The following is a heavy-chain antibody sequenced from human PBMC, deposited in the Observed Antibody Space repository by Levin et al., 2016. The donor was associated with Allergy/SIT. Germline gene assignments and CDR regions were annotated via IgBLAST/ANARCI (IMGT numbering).Heavy chain of an antibody. D-gene: IGHD2-2*01. Sequence: WIRQPPGKGLEWIGEIYHSGSTNYNPSLKSRVTISVDKSKNQFSLKLSSVTAADTAVYYCARIQAGVPAAIHFDYWGQGTLVTVSS. J-gene: IGHJ4*02. CDR2: IYHSGST. CDR3: ARIQAGVPAAIHFDY. V-gene: IGHV4-4*02.